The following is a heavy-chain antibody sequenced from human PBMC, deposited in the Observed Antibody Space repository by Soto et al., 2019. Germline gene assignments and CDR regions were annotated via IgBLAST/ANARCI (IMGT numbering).Heavy chain of an antibody. CDR2: IRSKANSYAT. CDR3: ASDTARVYYGIDV. V-gene: IGHV3-73*01. Sequence: PGGSLRLSCAASGFTFNTYGMHWVRQASGKGLEWVGRIRSKANSYATAYAASVKGRFTISRDDSKNTAYLQMNSLKTEDTAVYYCASDTARVYYGIDVWGQGTTVTVSS. J-gene: IGHJ6*02. D-gene: IGHD5-18*01. CDR1: GFTFNTYG.